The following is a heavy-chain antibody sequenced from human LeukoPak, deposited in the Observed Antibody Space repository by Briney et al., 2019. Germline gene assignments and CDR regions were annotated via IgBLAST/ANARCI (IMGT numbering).Heavy chain of an antibody. J-gene: IGHJ5*02. D-gene: IGHD1-1*01. CDR3: ARGNPVATTGTKGGWFDP. CDR2: IYDSGST. CDR1: GDSISSYY. V-gene: IGHV4-59*01. Sequence: SEILSLTCTVSGDSISSYYWSWIRQPPGKGLEWIGYIYDSGSTNCNPSLKSRVTISLDTSKNQFSLKLRSVTAADTALYYCARGNPVATTGTKGGWFDPWGQGTLVTVSS.